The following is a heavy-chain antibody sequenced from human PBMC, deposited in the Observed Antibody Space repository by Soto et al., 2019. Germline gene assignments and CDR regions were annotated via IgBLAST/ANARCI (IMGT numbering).Heavy chain of an antibody. V-gene: IGHV4-59*01. J-gene: IGHJ5*02. CDR3: AGIEYGSGSYWFDP. CDR1: GGSISSYY. D-gene: IGHD3-10*01. Sequence: PSETLSLTCTVSGGSISSYYWSWIRQPPGKGLEWIGYIYYSGSTNYNPSLKSRVTISVDTSKNQFSLKLSSVTAADTAVYYCAGIEYGSGSYWFDPWGQGTLVTVSS. CDR2: IYYSGST.